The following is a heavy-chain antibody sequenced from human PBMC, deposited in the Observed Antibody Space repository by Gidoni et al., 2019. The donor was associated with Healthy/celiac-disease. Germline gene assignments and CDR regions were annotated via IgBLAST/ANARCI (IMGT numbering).Heavy chain of an antibody. CDR3: AKDPTATLLFDY. V-gene: IGHV3-23*01. D-gene: IGHD3-10*01. Sequence: EVQLLESGGGLVQPGGSLRLSCAASGFPFSSYAMSWVRQAPGKGLEWVSAVSGRGGSTYYADSVKGRFTISRDNSKNTLYLQMNSLRAEDTAVYYCAKDPTATLLFDYWGQGTLVTVSS. CDR1: GFPFSSYA. J-gene: IGHJ4*02. CDR2: VSGRGGST.